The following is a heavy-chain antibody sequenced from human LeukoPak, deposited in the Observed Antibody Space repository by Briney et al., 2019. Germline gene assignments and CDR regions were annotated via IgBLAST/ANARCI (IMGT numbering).Heavy chain of an antibody. D-gene: IGHD3/OR15-3a*01. J-gene: IGHJ4*02. CDR1: GGSISSSNW. V-gene: IGHV4-4*02. CDR3: ASAGGTGYYFDY. CDR2: IYHSGST. Sequence: PSGTLSLTCAVSGGSISSSNWWSWVRQPPGKGLEWIGEIYHSGSTNYNPSLKSRVTISVDKSKNQFSPKLSSVTAADTAVYYCASAGGTGYYFDYWGQGTLVTVSS.